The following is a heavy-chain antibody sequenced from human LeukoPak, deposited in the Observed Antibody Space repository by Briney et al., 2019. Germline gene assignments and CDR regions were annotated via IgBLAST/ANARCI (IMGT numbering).Heavy chain of an antibody. CDR3: ARDYYGCFDY. J-gene: IGHJ4*02. CDR1: GFTFSTSS. V-gene: IGHV3-48*02. D-gene: IGHD3-10*01. CDR2: ISGSSSTI. Sequence: GGSLRLSCAASGFTFSTSSMNWVRQAPGKGLEWVSYISGSSSTIYYADSVKGRFTISRDNAKNSLYLQMNSLRDEDTAVYYCARDYYGCFDYWGQGILVTVSP.